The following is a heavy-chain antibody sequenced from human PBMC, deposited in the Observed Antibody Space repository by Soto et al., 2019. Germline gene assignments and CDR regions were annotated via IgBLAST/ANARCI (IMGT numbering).Heavy chain of an antibody. CDR3: ARSVHPYYYDSSGFYFDY. CDR1: ADSISNYY. CDR2: ISYSGSA. Sequence: KSSETLSLTCTVSADSISNYYWSWIRQPPGKGPEWIGYISYSGSAKYSPSLKSRVTISVDTSKNQFPLKLSSLTAADTAVYYCARSVHPYYYDSSGFYFDYWGQGTLVTVSS. J-gene: IGHJ4*02. V-gene: IGHV4-59*01. D-gene: IGHD3-22*01.